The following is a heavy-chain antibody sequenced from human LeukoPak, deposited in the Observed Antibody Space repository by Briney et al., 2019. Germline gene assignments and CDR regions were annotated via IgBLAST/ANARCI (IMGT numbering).Heavy chain of an antibody. CDR2: IYTSGST. Sequence: SETLSLTCTVSGGSISSYYWSWIRQPAGKGLGWIGRIYTSGSTNYNPSLKSRVTMSVDTSKNQFSLKLSSVTAADTAVYYCARDRVSMVRGVIITDYYYYMDVWGKGTTVTISS. D-gene: IGHD3-10*01. CDR3: ARDRVSMVRGVIITDYYYYMDV. J-gene: IGHJ6*03. V-gene: IGHV4-4*07. CDR1: GGSISSYY.